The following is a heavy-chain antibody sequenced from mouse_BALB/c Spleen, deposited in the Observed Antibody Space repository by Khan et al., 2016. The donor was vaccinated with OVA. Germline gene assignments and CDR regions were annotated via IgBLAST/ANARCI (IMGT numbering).Heavy chain of an antibody. J-gene: IGHJ2*01. Sequence: EVHLVESGPGLVKPSQSLSLTCTVTGYSITSGYGWNWIRQFPGNKLEWMGYISYSGSTNYNTSLKSRISITRDTSKNQFFLQLNSVTTEDTATYYCARTARIKYWGQGTTLTVSS. CDR3: ARTARIKY. V-gene: IGHV3-2*02. D-gene: IGHD1-2*01. CDR1: GYSITSGYG. CDR2: ISYSGST.